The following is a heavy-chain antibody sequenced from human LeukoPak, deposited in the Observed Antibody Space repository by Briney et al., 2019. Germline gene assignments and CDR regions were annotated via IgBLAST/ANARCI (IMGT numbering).Heavy chain of an antibody. CDR2: IYHSGST. CDR1: GYSISSGYY. Sequence: SETLSLTCAVSGYSISSGYYWGWIRQPPGKGLEWIGSIYHSGSTYYNPSLKSRVTISVDTSKNQFSLKLSSVTAPDTAVYYCARALAGNYDFWSGYYHYFDYWGQGTLVTVSS. J-gene: IGHJ4*02. D-gene: IGHD3-3*01. V-gene: IGHV4-38-2*01. CDR3: ARALAGNYDFWSGYYHYFDY.